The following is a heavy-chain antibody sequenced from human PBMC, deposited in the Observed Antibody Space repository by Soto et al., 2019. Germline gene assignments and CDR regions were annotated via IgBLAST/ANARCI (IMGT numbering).Heavy chain of an antibody. CDR3: ARVYVYYYGMDV. J-gene: IGHJ6*02. CDR2: IYSGGST. V-gene: IGHV3-53*02. D-gene: IGHD3-16*01. CDR1: GFTVSSNY. Sequence: EVQLVETGGGLIQPGGSLRLSCAASGFTVSSNYMSWVRQAPGKGLEWVSVIYSGGSTYYADSVKGRFTISRDNSKNTLYLQMNSLRAEDTAVYYCARVYVYYYGMDVWGQGTTVTVSS.